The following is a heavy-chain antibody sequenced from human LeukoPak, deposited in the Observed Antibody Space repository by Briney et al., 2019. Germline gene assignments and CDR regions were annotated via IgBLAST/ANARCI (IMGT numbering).Heavy chain of an antibody. D-gene: IGHD6-19*01. V-gene: IGHV3-9*01. CDR1: GFTFDDYV. J-gene: IGHJ4*02. CDR2: ISWNSGGI. Sequence: GGSLRLSCAASGFTFDDYVMHWVRQAPGKGLEWVSGISWNSGGIGYADSVKGRFTISRDNAKNSLYLQMNSLRAEDTALYYCANGKAVTGTLSGWGQGTLVTVSS. CDR3: ANGKAVTGTLSG.